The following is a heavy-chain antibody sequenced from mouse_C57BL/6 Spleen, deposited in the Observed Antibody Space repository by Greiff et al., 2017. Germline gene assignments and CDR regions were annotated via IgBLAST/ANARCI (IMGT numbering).Heavy chain of an antibody. J-gene: IGHJ4*01. CDR1: GYTFTDYN. CDR2: INPNNGGT. CDR3: AKRDPLDYYAMDY. V-gene: IGHV1-22*01. Sequence: VQLQQSGPELVKPGASVKMSCKASGYTFTDYNMHWVKQSHGKSLEWIGYINPNNGGTSYNQKFKGKATLTVNKSSSTAYMELRSLTSEVSAVYYCAKRDPLDYYAMDYWGQGTSVTVSS.